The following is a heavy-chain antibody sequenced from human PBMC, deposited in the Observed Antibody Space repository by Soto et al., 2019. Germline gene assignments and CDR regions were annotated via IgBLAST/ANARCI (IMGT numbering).Heavy chain of an antibody. CDR1: GYTFTGYY. D-gene: IGHD6-19*01. Sequence: GASVKVSCKASGYTFTGYYMHWVRQAPGQGLEWMGWINPNSGGTNYAQKFQGWVTMTRDTSISTAYMELSRLRSDDTAVYYCARSGIIPIAVAALSPSYGMDVWGQGTTVPVSS. CDR2: INPNSGGT. V-gene: IGHV1-2*04. CDR3: ARSGIIPIAVAALSPSYGMDV. J-gene: IGHJ6*02.